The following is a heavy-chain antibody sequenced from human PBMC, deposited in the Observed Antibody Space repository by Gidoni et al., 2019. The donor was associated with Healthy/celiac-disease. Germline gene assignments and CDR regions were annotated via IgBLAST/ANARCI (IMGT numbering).Heavy chain of an antibody. CDR1: GFTFSSYG. D-gene: IGHD5-18*01. J-gene: IGHJ4*02. Sequence: QVQLVESGGGVVQPGRSLRLSCAASGFTFSSYGMHWVRQAPGKGLEWVAVISYDGSNKSYADSVKGRFTISRDNSKNTLYLQMNSLRAEDTAVYYCARGFGYSYGAGPYYFDYWGQGTLVTVSS. CDR2: ISYDGSNK. CDR3: ARGFGYSYGAGPYYFDY. V-gene: IGHV3-30*03.